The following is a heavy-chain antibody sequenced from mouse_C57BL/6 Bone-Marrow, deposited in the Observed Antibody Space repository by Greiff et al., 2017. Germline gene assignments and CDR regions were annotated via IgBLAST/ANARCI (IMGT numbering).Heavy chain of an antibody. Sequence: VQLQQSGAELVRPGASVKLSCTASGFNIKDDYMHWVKQRPEQGLEWIGWIDPENGDTDYASKFQGKATITADTSSNTAYLQLSSLTSEDTAVYYCTTGTSHYYAMDYWGQGTSVTVSS. CDR2: IDPENGDT. J-gene: IGHJ4*01. CDR1: GFNIKDDY. CDR3: TTGTSHYYAMDY. V-gene: IGHV14-4*01. D-gene: IGHD4-1*01.